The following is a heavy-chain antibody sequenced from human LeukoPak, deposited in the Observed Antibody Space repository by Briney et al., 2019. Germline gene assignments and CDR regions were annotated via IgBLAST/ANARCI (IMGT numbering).Heavy chain of an antibody. CDR2: INHSGST. J-gene: IGHJ4*02. V-gene: IGHV4-34*01. Sequence: SETLSLTCAVYGGSFSGFYWSWIRQPPGKGLEWIGEINHSGSTNYNPSLKSRVTISVDTSKNQFSLKLSSVTAADTAVYYCARGPGSGSYYGYWGQGTLVTVSS. CDR1: GGSFSGFY. D-gene: IGHD3-10*01. CDR3: ARGPGSGSYYGY.